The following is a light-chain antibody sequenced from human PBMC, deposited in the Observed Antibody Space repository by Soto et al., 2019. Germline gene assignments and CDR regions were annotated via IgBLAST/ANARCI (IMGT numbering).Light chain of an antibody. CDR1: QSVSSK. Sequence: EILMTQSPATLSVSPGERATLSCRASQSVSSKLAWYQQKPGQAPRLLIYDASIRATGIPDRFIGSGSGTEFTLSITSLQSEDFAVYYCQRYSDWPPWTFGQGTKVDIK. V-gene: IGKV3-15*01. CDR2: DAS. J-gene: IGKJ1*01. CDR3: QRYSDWPPWT.